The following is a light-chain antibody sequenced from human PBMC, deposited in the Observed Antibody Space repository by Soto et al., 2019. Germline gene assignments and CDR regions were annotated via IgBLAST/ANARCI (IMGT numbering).Light chain of an antibody. V-gene: IGLV3-25*03. CDR1: ALTKQY. J-gene: IGLJ3*02. CDR3: QSADSSDTYWT. Sequence: SYELTQPPSVSVSPGQTARITCSGNALTKQYAHWYQQKPGQAPVLLINKDTERPAGIPQRFSGSSSGTTVTLTISGVQAEDEADYYCQSADSSDTYWTFGGGTKVTVL. CDR2: KDT.